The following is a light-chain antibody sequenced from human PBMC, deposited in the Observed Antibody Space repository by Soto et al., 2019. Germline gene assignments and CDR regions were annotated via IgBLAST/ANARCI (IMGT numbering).Light chain of an antibody. J-gene: IGKJ4*01. Sequence: EIVLTQSPGTLSLSPGERATLSCRASQSVSSSYLAWYQQKPGQAPRLLIYGASSRATGIPDRFSGSGSGTDFTLTISRLEREDFVVYYCQQYGSSPKTFGGGTKVEIK. V-gene: IGKV3-20*01. CDR1: QSVSSSY. CDR2: GAS. CDR3: QQYGSSPKT.